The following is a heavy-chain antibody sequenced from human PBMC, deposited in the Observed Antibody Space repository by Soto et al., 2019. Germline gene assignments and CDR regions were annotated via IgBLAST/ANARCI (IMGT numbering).Heavy chain of an antibody. V-gene: IGHV1-3*05. J-gene: IGHJ4*02. Sequence: QVQLVQSGAEEKKPGASVKVSCKASGYTFTGYAMHWVRQAPGHRLEWMGWINAGNGNTKYSQKFQGRVTITRDTSARTTYMELSSLRSEDTAVYYCARAVAVAADFDYWGQGTLVTVSS. CDR2: INAGNGNT. CDR3: ARAVAVAADFDY. CDR1: GYTFTGYA. D-gene: IGHD6-19*01.